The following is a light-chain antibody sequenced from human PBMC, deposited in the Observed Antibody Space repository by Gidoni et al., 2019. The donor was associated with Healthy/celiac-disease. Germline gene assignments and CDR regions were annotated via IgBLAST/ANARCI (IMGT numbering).Light chain of an antibody. J-gene: IGKJ2*01. V-gene: IGKV3-20*01. CDR3: QQYGSSPPNT. CDR2: GAA. Sequence: EIVLTQSPGTLSLAPGERATISCRASQSISSSYLAWYQQKPGQAPRLLIYGAAGRATGIPDRCSGSGSGTDFTLTISRLEPEDFAVYYCQQYGSSPPNTFGQGTKLEIK. CDR1: QSISSSY.